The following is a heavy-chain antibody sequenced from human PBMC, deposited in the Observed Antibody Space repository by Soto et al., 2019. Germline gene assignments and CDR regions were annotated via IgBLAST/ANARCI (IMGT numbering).Heavy chain of an antibody. V-gene: IGHV4-59*08. CDR2: VYYSGST. CDR1: GGSISNHY. J-gene: IGHJ4*02. D-gene: IGHD5-12*01. Sequence: SETLSLTCTVSGGSISNHYWSWIRQPPGKGLEWIGYVYYSGSTNYNPSLKSRVTISVDTSKNQFSLKLSSVTAADTAVYYCARLDPKYSGYGITYYFDYWGQGTLVTVSS. CDR3: ARLDPKYSGYGITYYFDY.